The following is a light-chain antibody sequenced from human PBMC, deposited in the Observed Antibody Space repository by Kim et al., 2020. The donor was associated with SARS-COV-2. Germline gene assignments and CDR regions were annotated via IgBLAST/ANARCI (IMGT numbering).Light chain of an antibody. CDR2: GKT. V-gene: IGLV3-19*01. CDR1: SLRTYY. CDR3: HSRDTAGAV. J-gene: IGLJ2*01. Sequence: SVALGQTVRITCQGDSLRTYYSSWYQLKPGQAPVLVLYGKTNRPSGIPDRFSGASSGTTASLIITGARAEDEADYYCHSRDTAGAVFGGGTKLAVL.